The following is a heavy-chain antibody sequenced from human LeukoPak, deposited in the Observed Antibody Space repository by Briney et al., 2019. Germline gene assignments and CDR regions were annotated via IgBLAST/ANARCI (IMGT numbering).Heavy chain of an antibody. V-gene: IGHV1-69*05. Sequence: SVKVSCKASGGTFSSYAISGVRQAPGQGLEWIGGIIPIFGTANYAQKFQGRVTITTDESTSTAYMELSSLRSEDTAVYYCARAQGYGDYQAGAFDIWGQGTMVTVAS. CDR3: ARAQGYGDYQAGAFDI. J-gene: IGHJ3*02. CDR2: IIPIFGTA. D-gene: IGHD4-17*01. CDR1: GGTFSSYA.